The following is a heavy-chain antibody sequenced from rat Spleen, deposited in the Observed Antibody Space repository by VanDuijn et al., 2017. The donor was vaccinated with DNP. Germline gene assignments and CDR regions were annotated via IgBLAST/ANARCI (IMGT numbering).Heavy chain of an antibody. CDR2: ISYNGGTP. D-gene: IGHD1-12*01. J-gene: IGHJ4*01. CDR1: GFTFNDYY. CDR3: ARHRTIMPYYYSMDA. V-gene: IGHV5-7*01. Sequence: EVLLVESDGGLVQPGRSLKLSCAVSGFTFNDYYMAWVRQAPAKGLEWVPTISYNGGTPYYRDSVKGRFTISRDNAQSTLYLQMDSLRSEDTATYYCARHRTIMPYYYSMDAWGQGASVTVSS.